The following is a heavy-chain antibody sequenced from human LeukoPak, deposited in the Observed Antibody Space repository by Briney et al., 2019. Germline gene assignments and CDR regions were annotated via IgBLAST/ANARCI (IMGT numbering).Heavy chain of an antibody. J-gene: IGHJ4*02. CDR2: INPNSGGT. Sequence: ASVKVSCKASGYTFTGYYMHWVRQAPGQGLEWMGRINPNSGGTNYAQKFQGRVTMTRDTSISTAYMELSRLRSDDTAVYYCASSMVATCGGDYWGQGTLVTVSS. CDR3: ASSMVATCGGDY. V-gene: IGHV1-2*06. D-gene: IGHD5-12*01. CDR1: GYTFTGYY.